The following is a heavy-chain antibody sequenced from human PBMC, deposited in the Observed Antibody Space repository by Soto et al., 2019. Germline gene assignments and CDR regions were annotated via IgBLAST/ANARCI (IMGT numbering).Heavy chain of an antibody. Sequence: EVQLLESGGGLVQPGGSLRLSCAASGFTFSSYAMSWLRQAPGKGLEWVSAISGSGGSTYYADSVKGRFTISRDNSKNTLYLQMNSLRAEATAVYYCAKDPTWIQLWFWDYWGQGTLVTVSS. CDR1: GFTFSSYA. V-gene: IGHV3-23*01. CDR3: AKDPTWIQLWFWDY. D-gene: IGHD5-18*01. CDR2: ISGSGGST. J-gene: IGHJ4*02.